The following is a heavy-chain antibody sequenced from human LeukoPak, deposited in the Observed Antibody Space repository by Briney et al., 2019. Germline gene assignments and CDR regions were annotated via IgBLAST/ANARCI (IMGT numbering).Heavy chain of an antibody. V-gene: IGHV4-59*01. CDR1: GGTISSYS. CDR3: ARDNWNYGSSMDV. Sequence: SETPSLTCTASGGTISSYSWSWIRQPPGKRLEWIGYIYYSGSTNYNLSLKSRVTISVDTSKNQFSLKLSSVTAADTAVYYCARDNWNYGSSMDVWGQGTTVTVSS. D-gene: IGHD1-7*01. J-gene: IGHJ6*02. CDR2: IYYSGST.